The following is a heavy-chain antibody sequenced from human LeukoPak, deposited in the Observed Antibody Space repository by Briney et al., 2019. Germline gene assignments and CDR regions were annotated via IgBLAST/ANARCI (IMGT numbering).Heavy chain of an antibody. CDR1: GASFSGYY. Sequence: PSETLSLTCAVYGASFSGYYWSWIRQPPGKGLEWTGEINQSGSTNYNPSLKSRVTISVDTSKNQFSLKLSSVTAADTAVYYCAREFFFDGSLAVDYWGQGTLVTVSS. V-gene: IGHV4-34*01. J-gene: IGHJ4*02. D-gene: IGHD2-15*01. CDR3: AREFFFDGSLAVDY. CDR2: INQSGST.